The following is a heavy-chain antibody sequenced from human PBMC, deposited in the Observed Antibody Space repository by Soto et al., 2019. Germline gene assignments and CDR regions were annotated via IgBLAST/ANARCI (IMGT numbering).Heavy chain of an antibody. D-gene: IGHD1-1*01. V-gene: IGHV1-3*01. CDR2: INAGNGNT. Sequence: GALVKVSCKASGYTFTCYAMHWVRQAPGQRLEWMGWINAGNGNTKYSQKFQGRVTITADESMSTAYMELSGLRSEDTAVYYCARGPDNEGYFDYWGRGTLVTLSS. CDR3: ARGPDNEGYFDY. CDR1: GYTFTCYA. J-gene: IGHJ4*02.